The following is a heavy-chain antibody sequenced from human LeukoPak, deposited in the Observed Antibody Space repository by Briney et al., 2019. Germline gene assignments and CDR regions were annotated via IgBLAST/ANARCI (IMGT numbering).Heavy chain of an antibody. D-gene: IGHD2-2*01. V-gene: IGHV4-31*03. Sequence: PSETLSLTCTVSGGSISSGGYYWSWIRQHPGKGLEWIGYIYYSGSTYYKPSLKSRVTISVDTSKNQFSLKLSSVTAADTAVYYCAREALAPAAGPGCDAFDIWGQGTMVTVSS. CDR2: IYYSGST. J-gene: IGHJ3*02. CDR1: GGSISSGGYY. CDR3: AREALAPAAGPGCDAFDI.